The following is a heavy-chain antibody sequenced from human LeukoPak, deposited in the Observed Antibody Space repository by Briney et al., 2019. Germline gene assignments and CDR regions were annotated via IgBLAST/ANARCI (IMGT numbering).Heavy chain of an antibody. J-gene: IGHJ4*02. D-gene: IGHD2/OR15-2a*01. V-gene: IGHV3-74*01. CDR1: GLTFSNYY. Sequence: GGSLRLSCAASGLTFSNYYMHWVRQAPGKGPVWVSRISSDGSSTIYADSVKGRFTISRDNAKHTLYLQMNSLRAEDTAVYYCVKLGHCTTSSFQPWGQGTLVTVSS. CDR2: ISSDGSST. CDR3: VKLGHCTTSSFQP.